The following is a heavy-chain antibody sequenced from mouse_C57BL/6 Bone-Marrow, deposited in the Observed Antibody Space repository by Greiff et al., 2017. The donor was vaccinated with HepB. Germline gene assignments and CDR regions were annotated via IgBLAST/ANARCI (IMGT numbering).Heavy chain of an antibody. CDR1: GYSFTGYY. CDR3: ARGGDSNKYFDV. Sequence: EVQRVESGPELVKPGASVKISCKASGYSFTGYYMNWVKQSPEKSLEWIGEINPSTGGTTYNQKFKAKATLTVDKSSSTAYMQLKSLTSEDSAVYYCARGGDSNKYFDVWGTGTTVTVSS. D-gene: IGHD2-5*01. V-gene: IGHV1-42*01. CDR2: INPSTGGT. J-gene: IGHJ1*03.